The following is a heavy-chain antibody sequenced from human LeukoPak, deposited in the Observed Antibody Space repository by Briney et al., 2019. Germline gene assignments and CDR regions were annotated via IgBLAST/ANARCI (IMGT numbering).Heavy chain of an antibody. CDR3: ARVRDIVVVVAASFDY. CDR2: ISSSSSYI. J-gene: IGHJ4*02. CDR1: GFTFSSYS. V-gene: IGHV3-21*01. D-gene: IGHD2-15*01. Sequence: GGSLRLSCAASGFTFSSYSMNWVRQAPGKGLEWVSSISSSSSYIYYADSVKGRFTISRDNAKNSLYLQMNSLRAEDTAVYHCARVRDIVVVVAASFDYWGQGTLVTVSS.